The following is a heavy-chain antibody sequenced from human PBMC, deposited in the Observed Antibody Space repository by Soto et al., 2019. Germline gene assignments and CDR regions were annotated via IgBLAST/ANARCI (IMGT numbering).Heavy chain of an antibody. CDR1: GFTFSSYG. Sequence: QVQLVESGGGVVQPGRSLRLSCAASGFTFSSYGMHWVRQAPGKGLEWVAVISYDGSNKDYADSVKGRFIISRDNSKNTLYLQMNSLRAEDTAVYYCARDGWLYYDSTSQGMDVWGQGTTVTVSS. V-gene: IGHV3-30*03. CDR2: ISYDGSNK. J-gene: IGHJ6*02. D-gene: IGHD3-22*01. CDR3: ARDGWLYYDSTSQGMDV.